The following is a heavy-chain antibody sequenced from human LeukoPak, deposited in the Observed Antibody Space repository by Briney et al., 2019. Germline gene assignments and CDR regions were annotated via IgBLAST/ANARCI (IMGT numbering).Heavy chain of an antibody. Sequence: ASVKVSCKASGYTFTSYDINWVRQATGQGLEWMGWMNPNSGNTGYAQKFQGRVTITRNTSISTAYMELSSLRSEDTAVYYCARATGAGLGYTFDYWGHGTLVTVSS. V-gene: IGHV1-8*03. CDR2: MNPNSGNT. CDR1: GYTFTSYD. CDR3: ARATGAGLGYTFDY. J-gene: IGHJ4*01. D-gene: IGHD3/OR15-3a*01.